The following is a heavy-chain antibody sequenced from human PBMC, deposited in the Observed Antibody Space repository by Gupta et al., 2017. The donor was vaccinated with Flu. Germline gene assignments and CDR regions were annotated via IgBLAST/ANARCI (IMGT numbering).Heavy chain of an antibody. CDR3: ARYCGGDCYDRFSYYYGMDV. D-gene: IGHD2-21*02. CDR2: IRSRAYGGTT. Sequence: EVQLVESGGGLVQPGRSLRLSCTGSRFTFGDYTWGWVRQAPGKGLEWVGIIRSRAYGGTTEYAASVKGRFTISRDDSKSIAYLQVNSLKTEDTAVYFCARYCGGDCYDRFSYYYGMDVWGQGTTVTVSS. J-gene: IGHJ6*02. CDR1: RFTFGDYT. V-gene: IGHV3-49*04.